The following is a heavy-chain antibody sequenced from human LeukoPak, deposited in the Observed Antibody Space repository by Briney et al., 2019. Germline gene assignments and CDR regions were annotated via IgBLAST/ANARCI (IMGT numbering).Heavy chain of an antibody. CDR2: ISYDGSNK. D-gene: IGHD3-3*02. V-gene: IGHV3-30*04. CDR1: GFTFSTYA. CDR3: ARDPGILAPSGFYFDH. J-gene: IGHJ4*02. Sequence: GGSLRLSCAASGFTFSTYAMHWVRQAPGKGLEWVAVISYDGSNKYYADSVKGRFTISRDNSKNTLYLQLNSVRADDTAVYYCARDPGILAPSGFYFDHWGQGTLVTVSS.